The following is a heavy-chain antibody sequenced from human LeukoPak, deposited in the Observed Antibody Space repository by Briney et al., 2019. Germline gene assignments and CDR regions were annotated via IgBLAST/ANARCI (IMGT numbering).Heavy chain of an antibody. D-gene: IGHD2-2*01. CDR1: GYTFTLNY. V-gene: IGHV1-2*02. J-gene: IGHJ4*02. CDR2: MNHNSGVT. CDR3: TRGAGTSWFDY. Sequence: ASVKVSCKPSGYTFTLNYLHWVRQARGQGLEWVGCMNHNSGVTGYAQNFQGRVTMTRDTSISPAYMELSSLTSDDTAVYYCTRGAGTSWFDYWGQGSLVTVSS.